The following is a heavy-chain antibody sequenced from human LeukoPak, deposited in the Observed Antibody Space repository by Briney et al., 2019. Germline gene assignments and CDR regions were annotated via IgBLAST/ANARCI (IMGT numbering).Heavy chain of an antibody. CDR2: IYHSGST. Sequence: PSETLSLTCTVSGYSISSGYYWGWIRQPPGKGLEWIGSIYHSGSTYYNPSLKSRVTISVDTSKNQFSLKLSSVTAADTAVYYCARAGIAAAGSNWFDPWGQGTLVTVSS. CDR3: ARAGIAAAGSNWFDP. V-gene: IGHV4-38-2*02. CDR1: GYSISSGYY. J-gene: IGHJ5*02. D-gene: IGHD6-13*01.